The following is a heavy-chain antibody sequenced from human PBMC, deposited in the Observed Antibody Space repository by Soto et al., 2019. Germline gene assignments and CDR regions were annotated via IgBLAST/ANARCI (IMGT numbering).Heavy chain of an antibody. CDR2: IVPITGMT. CDR1: GGTFSSYT. J-gene: IGHJ4*02. CDR3: SRGVASLVDS. V-gene: IGHV1-69*02. D-gene: IGHD2-15*01. Sequence: VQLVQSGAEVKKPGSSVRVSCTPSGGTFSSYTISWVRQGPGQGLEWMGRIVPITGMTRYAQKCQGRLTITAVTSTTTAYLELSSLTSEDSAVYFCSRGVASLVDSWGQGTQVTVSS.